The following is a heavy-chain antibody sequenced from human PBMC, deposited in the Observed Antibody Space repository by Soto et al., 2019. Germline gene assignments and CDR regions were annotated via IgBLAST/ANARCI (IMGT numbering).Heavy chain of an antibody. CDR3: ARDGHCSSTSCYGYYYYYYMDV. CDR1: GFTFSSYW. V-gene: IGHV3-7*01. J-gene: IGHJ6*03. D-gene: IGHD2-2*01. Sequence: AGGSLRLSCAASGFTFSSYWMSWVRQAPGKGLEWVANIKQDGSEKYYVDSVKGRFTISRDNAKNSLYLQMNSLRAEDTAVYYCARDGHCSSTSCYGYYYYYYMDVWGKGTTVTVSS. CDR2: IKQDGSEK.